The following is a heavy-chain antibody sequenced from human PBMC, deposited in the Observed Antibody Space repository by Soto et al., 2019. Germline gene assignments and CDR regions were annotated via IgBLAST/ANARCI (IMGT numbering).Heavy chain of an antibody. D-gene: IGHD3-10*01. CDR1: GGSISSDGSS. V-gene: IGHV4-30-2*01. J-gene: IGHJ4*02. CDR2: IYDSGSS. Sequence: SETLSLTCAVSGGSISSDGSSWSWIRQPPGKGLEWIGYIYDSGSSYYNPSLKSRVTISVDTSRNQFSLKLNSVTAADTAVYYCARVRREFDTSGPVDYWGQGTLVTVSS. CDR3: ARVRREFDTSGPVDY.